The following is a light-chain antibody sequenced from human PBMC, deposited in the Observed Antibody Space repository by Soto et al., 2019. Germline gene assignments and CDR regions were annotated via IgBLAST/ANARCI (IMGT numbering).Light chain of an antibody. CDR3: HHYNNWPRT. CDR1: QNVSSN. Sequence: EIVMTQSPASPSVSPGERATLSCRASQNVSSNLAWYQQKPGQAPRFLIYGASTRATGIPARFSGSGSGTEFTLTISSLQSEDFAVYYCHHYNNWPRTFGQGTKVDIK. V-gene: IGKV3-15*01. CDR2: GAS. J-gene: IGKJ1*01.